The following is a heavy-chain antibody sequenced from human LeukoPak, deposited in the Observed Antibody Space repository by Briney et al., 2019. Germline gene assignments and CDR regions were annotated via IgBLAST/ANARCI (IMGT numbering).Heavy chain of an antibody. V-gene: IGHV1-24*01. CDR1: GYTLTELS. D-gene: IGHD6-13*01. J-gene: IGHJ6*03. Sequence: ASVKVSCKVSGYTLTELSMHWVRQAPGKGLEWMGGFDPEDGETIYAQKFQGRVTMTEDTSTDTAYMELSSLRSEDTAVYYCATASGYSSSWPYYMDVWGKGTTVTVS. CDR2: FDPEDGET. CDR3: ATASGYSSSWPYYMDV.